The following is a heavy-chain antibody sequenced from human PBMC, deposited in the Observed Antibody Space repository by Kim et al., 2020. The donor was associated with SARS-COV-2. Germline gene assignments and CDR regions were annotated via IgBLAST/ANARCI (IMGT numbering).Heavy chain of an antibody. V-gene: IGHV4-59*01. D-gene: IGHD2-8*01. J-gene: IGHJ4*02. CDR2: ISYRGST. CDR3: SKSQVCTNGVCSPFDS. CDR1: GDSIRRYF. Sequence: SETLSLTCIVSGDSIRRYFWSWIRQSPGKGLEWIGYISYRGSTNYNPSLKSRVTISIDTSKIQFSLNVTSVTAADTAVYYCSKSQVCTNGVCSPFDSWGQGTLVTVSS.